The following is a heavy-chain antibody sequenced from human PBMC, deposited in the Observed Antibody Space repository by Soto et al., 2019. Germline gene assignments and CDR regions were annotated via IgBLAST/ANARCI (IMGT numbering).Heavy chain of an antibody. J-gene: IGHJ6*02. CDR2: MNPNSGNT. V-gene: IGHV1-8*01. D-gene: IGHD3-10*01. CDR1: GYTFTSYD. CDR3: AREKRCMDV. Sequence: QVQLEQSGAEVKKPGASVKVSCKASGYTFTSYDINWVRQATGQGLEWMGWMNPNSGNTGYAQKFQGRVTMTRNTXXXXXXXXXXXXXXXXXXVYYCAREKRCMDVWGQGTTVTV.